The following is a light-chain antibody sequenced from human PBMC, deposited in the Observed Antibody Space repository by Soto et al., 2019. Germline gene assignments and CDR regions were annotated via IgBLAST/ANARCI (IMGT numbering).Light chain of an antibody. CDR2: SNI. Sequence: QSVLTQPPSMSGAPGQRVTISCTGSSSDIGAGYDVHWYQQFPGTAPKLLIYSNINRPSGVPDRFSGSKSGTSASLAITGLQAEDEADEYCQSYDSSLGGSKGVFGGGTKLTVL. CDR1: SSDIGAGYD. J-gene: IGLJ3*02. V-gene: IGLV1-40*01. CDR3: QSYDSSLGGSKGV.